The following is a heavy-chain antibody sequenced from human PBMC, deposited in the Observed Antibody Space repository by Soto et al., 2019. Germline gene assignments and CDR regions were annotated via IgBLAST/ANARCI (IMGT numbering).Heavy chain of an antibody. D-gene: IGHD2-8*01. J-gene: IGHJ1*01. V-gene: IGHV3-74*01. CDR1: GFTFRKFW. Sequence: EVQLVQSGGGLAQPGKSLRLSCAASGFTFRKFWMHWVRQVPGKGPVWVSYISSDGTTTDYADSVKGRFTISRDNAKDTLYLQMDSLRAEDPAVYYCAIQDCTNDVCLAAAVTVGGSLESWGQGTLGTVSS. CDR2: ISSDGTTT. CDR3: AIQDCTNDVCLAAAVTVGGSLES.